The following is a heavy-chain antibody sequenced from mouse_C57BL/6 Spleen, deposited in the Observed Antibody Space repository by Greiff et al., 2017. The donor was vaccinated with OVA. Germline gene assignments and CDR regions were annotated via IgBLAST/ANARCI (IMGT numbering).Heavy chain of an antibody. Sequence: ESGPGLVKPSQSLSLTCSVTGYYITSGYYWNWIRQFPGNKLEWMGYISYDGSTNYNPSLKNRISITRDTSKNQFFLKLNSVTTEDTATYSYAIGGNSNYFFSYWGQGTLVTLSA. CDR1: GYYITSGYY. CDR2: ISYDGST. V-gene: IGHV3-6*01. J-gene: IGHJ3*01. D-gene: IGHD2-5*01. CDR3: AIGGNSNYFFSY.